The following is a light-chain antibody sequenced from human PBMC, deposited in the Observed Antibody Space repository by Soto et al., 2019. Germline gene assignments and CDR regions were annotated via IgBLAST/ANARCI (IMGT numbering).Light chain of an antibody. CDR3: HCYESSRIGAV. Sequence: QSALTQPPSVSGAPGQRVTISCTGGNSNIGAGNDVHWYQQIPGTAPKLLIYGDNNRPSGVPDRFSGSKFATSASLAITGIQAGDEAHYYCHCYESSRIGAVFGGGTK. V-gene: IGLV1-40*01. CDR2: GDN. J-gene: IGLJ3*02. CDR1: NSNIGAGND.